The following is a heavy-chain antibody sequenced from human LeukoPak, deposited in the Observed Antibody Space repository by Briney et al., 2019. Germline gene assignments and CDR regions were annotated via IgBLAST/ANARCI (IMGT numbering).Heavy chain of an antibody. CDR2: ISRSSIPK. CDR3: ARDRAHYCVLDY. D-gene: IGHD3-10*02. CDR1: GVASGTYS. Sequence: PGGSLRLSCAASGVASGTYSRNWGRQATGKGVEWVSYISRSSIPKYNADSVKGRFTISRDNAKNSLYLQMNSLRDEDTAVYYCARDRAHYCVLDYWGQGTLVTVSS. J-gene: IGHJ4*02. V-gene: IGHV3-48*02.